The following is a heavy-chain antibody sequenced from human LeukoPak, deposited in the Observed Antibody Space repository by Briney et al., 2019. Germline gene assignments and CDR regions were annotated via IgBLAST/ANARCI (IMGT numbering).Heavy chain of an antibody. D-gene: IGHD3-3*01. CDR3: ARVIGDSGDYFDY. CDR2: INHSGST. CDR1: GGSFSGYY. V-gene: IGHV4-34*01. J-gene: IGHJ4*02. Sequence: NPSETLSLTCAVYGGSFSGYYWSWIRQPPGKGLEWIGEINHSGSTNCNLSLKSRVTISVDTSKNQFSLKLSSVTAADTAVYYCARVIGDSGDYFDYWGQGTLVTVSS.